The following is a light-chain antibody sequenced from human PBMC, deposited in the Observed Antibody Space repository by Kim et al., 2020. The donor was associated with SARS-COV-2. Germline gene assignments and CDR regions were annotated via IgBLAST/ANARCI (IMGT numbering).Light chain of an antibody. V-gene: IGLV3-19*01. CDR3: NARDGHV. J-gene: IGLJ1*01. Sequence: AVSGALGQTARITCQGDSLRNFYASWYQQKPGQAPVLVIYGKDNRPSGIPARFSGSSSGNTSSLTITGAQAEDEADYYCNARDGHVFGTGTTVTVL. CDR1: SLRNFY. CDR2: GKD.